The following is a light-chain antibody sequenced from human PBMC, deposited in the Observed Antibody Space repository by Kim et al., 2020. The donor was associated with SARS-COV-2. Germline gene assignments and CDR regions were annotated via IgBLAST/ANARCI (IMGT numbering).Light chain of an antibody. J-gene: IGKJ1*01. CDR2: AAS. Sequence: DIQMTQSPSSLSASVGDRVTITCRASQSISSYLNWYQQKPGKAPKLLIYAASSLQSGVPSRFSGSGSGTDFTLTISSLQPEDFATYYCRQSYSTPRRTFGQGTKLEI. CDR1: QSISSY. V-gene: IGKV1-39*01. CDR3: RQSYSTPRRT.